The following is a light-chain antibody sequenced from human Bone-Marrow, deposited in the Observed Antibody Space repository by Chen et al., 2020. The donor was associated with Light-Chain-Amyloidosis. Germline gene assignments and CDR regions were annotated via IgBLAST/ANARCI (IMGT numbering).Light chain of an antibody. CDR3: QVWDSISDHSVV. CDR1: NIGSKT. J-gene: IGLJ2*01. Sequence: SYVLTQPPSSSVAPGKTARSPSGANNIGSKTVHWYQQKPGQAPVLVVYDDPPRPSGIPQRFAGSNAGNTATLTLSGVEDGDEADYYWQVWDSISDHSVVFGGGTKLTVL. V-gene: IGLV3-21*03. CDR2: DDP.